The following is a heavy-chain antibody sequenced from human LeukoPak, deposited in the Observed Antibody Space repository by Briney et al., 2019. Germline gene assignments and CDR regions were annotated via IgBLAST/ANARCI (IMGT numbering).Heavy chain of an antibody. Sequence: VASVNVSCKAPGGTFSSYAISWVRQAPGQGLEWMGGIIPIFGTANYAQKFQGRVTITADKSTSTAYMELSSLRSEDTAVYYCASPQPYDSSGYVVDYWGQGTLVTVSS. D-gene: IGHD3-22*01. V-gene: IGHV1-69*06. J-gene: IGHJ4*02. CDR3: ASPQPYDSSGYVVDY. CDR1: GGTFSSYA. CDR2: IIPIFGTA.